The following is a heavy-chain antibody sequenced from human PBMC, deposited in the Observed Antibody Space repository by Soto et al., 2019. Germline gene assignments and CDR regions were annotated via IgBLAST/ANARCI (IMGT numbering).Heavy chain of an antibody. CDR3: ARAVGIAAAGNSYWFDP. D-gene: IGHD6-13*01. Sequence: SAEVSFKASGYTFTGYYMNWVRQAPGQGLEWMGWINPNSGGTNYAQKFQGRVTMTRDTSISTAYMELSRLRSDDTAVYYCARAVGIAAAGNSYWFDPWGQGTLVTVSS. CDR1: GYTFTGYY. V-gene: IGHV1-2*02. J-gene: IGHJ5*02. CDR2: INPNSGGT.